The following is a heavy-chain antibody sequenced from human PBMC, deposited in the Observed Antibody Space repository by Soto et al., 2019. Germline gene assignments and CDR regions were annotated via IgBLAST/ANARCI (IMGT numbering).Heavy chain of an antibody. CDR2: ISSSSSTI. Sequence: GGSLRLSCAASGFTFSSYSMNWVRQAPGKGLEWVSYISSSSSTIYYADSVKGRFTISRDNAKNSLYLQMNSLRAEDTAVYYCARGRYWSSTSCQSPYYMDFWAKGTTVTGSS. J-gene: IGHJ6*03. CDR3: ARGRYWSSTSCQSPYYMDF. V-gene: IGHV3-48*01. CDR1: GFTFSSYS. D-gene: IGHD2-2*01.